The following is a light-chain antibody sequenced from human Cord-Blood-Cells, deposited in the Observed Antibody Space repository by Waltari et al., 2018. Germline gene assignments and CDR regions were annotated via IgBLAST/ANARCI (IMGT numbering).Light chain of an antibody. CDR2: RNN. J-gene: IGLJ2*01. CDR1: SSNIGSTY. Sequence: QSLLTQPPSASGTPGQRVTISCSGSSSNIGSTYVSWYQQLPGTAPKLLIYRNNTRPSGVPDRFSGSKSGTSASLAISGLRSEDEADYYCAAWDDSLSVVFGGGTKLTVL. CDR3: AAWDDSLSVV. V-gene: IGLV1-47*01.